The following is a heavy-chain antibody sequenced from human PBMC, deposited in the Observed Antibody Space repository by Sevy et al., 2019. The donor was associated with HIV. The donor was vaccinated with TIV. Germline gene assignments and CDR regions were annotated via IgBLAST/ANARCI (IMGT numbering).Heavy chain of an antibody. CDR1: GFTFSKYW. CDR3: ARETGSSHFDY. CDR2: INQDGSEK. J-gene: IGHJ4*02. D-gene: IGHD3-10*01. V-gene: IGHV3-7*01. Sequence: VSLRLSCAASGFTFSKYWMSWVRQAPGKGLEWVANINQDGSEKYYVDSVKGRFTISRDNGKNSLYLQMNSLRAEDTAVYYCARETGSSHFDYWGQGTLVTVSS.